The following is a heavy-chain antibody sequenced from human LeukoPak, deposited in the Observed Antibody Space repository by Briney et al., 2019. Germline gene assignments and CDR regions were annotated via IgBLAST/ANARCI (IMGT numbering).Heavy chain of an antibody. D-gene: IGHD1-26*01. J-gene: IGHJ4*02. CDR3: ARDTRGGSPL. CDR1: GGSISSYY. Sequence: SETLSLTCTVSGGSISSYYWSWIRQPPGKGLEWIGYIYYSGSTNYNPSLKSRVTISVDTSKNQFSLKLSSVTAADTAVYYCARDTRGGSPLWGQGTLVTVSS. CDR2: IYYSGST. V-gene: IGHV4-59*01.